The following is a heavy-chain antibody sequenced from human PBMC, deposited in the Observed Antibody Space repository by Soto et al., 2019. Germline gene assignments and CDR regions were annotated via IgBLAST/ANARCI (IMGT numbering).Heavy chain of an antibody. V-gene: IGHV3-33*01. D-gene: IGHD3-10*01. CDR2: IWYDGSNK. J-gene: IGHJ6*01. CDR3: ARDGAYGSGSYYYYYYGMDV. Sequence: QVQLVESGGGVVQPGRSLRLSCAASGFTFSSYGMHWVRQAPGKGLEWVAVIWYDGSNKYYADSVKGRFTISRDNSKNTLYLQMNSLRAEDTAVYYCARDGAYGSGSYYYYYYGMDVW. CDR1: GFTFSSYG.